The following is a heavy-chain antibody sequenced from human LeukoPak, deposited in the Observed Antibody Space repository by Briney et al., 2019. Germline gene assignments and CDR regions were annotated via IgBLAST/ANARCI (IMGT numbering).Heavy chain of an antibody. D-gene: IGHD2-21*01. CDR2: ISSNGGST. V-gene: IGHV3-64*01. CDR1: GFTFSSYA. Sequence: AGGSLRLSCAASGFTFSSYAMHWVRQAPGKGLEYVSAISSNGGSTYYANSVKGGFTISRDNSKNTLYLQMGSLRAEDMAVYYCARHTRDCGGDCYHPTTGWFDPWAREPWSPSPQ. CDR3: ARHTRDCGGDCYHPTTGWFDP. J-gene: IGHJ5*02.